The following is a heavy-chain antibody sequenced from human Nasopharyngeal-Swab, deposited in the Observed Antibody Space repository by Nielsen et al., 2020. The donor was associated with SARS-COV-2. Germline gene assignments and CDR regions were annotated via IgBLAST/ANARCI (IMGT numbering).Heavy chain of an antibody. J-gene: IGHJ6*03. CDR2: ISGSGGST. Sequence: GSLRLSCAASGFTFSSYAMSWVRQAPGKGLEWVSAISGSGGSTYYADSVKGRFTISREHSKNTLYLQMNSLRAEDTAVYYCAKHPIRIYYYYMDVWGKGTTVTVSS. V-gene: IGHV3-23*01. CDR1: GFTFSSYA. D-gene: IGHD2/OR15-2a*01. CDR3: AKHPIRIYYYYMDV.